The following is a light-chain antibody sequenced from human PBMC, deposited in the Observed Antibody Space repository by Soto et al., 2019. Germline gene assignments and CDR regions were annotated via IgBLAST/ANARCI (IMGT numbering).Light chain of an antibody. J-gene: IGLJ1*01. Sequence: QSALTQPASVSGSPGQSITISCTGTSSDVGGYDYVSWYQHHQGKAPKLMIYDVSNRPSGVSNRFSGSKSGNTASLTISGLQADDETDYYCSSYTSSSLYVFGTWTKVTVL. V-gene: IGLV2-14*03. CDR3: SSYTSSSLYV. CDR1: SSDVGGYDY. CDR2: DVS.